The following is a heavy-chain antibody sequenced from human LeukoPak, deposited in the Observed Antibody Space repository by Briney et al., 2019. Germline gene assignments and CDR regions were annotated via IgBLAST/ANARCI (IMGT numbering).Heavy chain of an antibody. J-gene: IGHJ6*03. CDR3: ARDSGGYCGGDCYADYYYYMDV. CDR2: IYSGGST. CDR1: GFTVSSNY. D-gene: IGHD2-21*01. Sequence: GGSLRLSCAASGFTVSSNYMSWVRQAPGKGLEWVSVIYSGGSTYYADSVKGRFTISRDNSTNTLYLQMNSLRAEDTAVYYCARDSGGYCGGDCYADYYYYMDVWGKGTTVTVSS. V-gene: IGHV3-66*02.